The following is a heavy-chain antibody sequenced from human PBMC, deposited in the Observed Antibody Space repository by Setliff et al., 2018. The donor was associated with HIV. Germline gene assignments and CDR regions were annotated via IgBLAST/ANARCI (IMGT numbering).Heavy chain of an antibody. CDR3: ARGHFYDTNGYYLRPFDI. V-gene: IGHV4-34*01. D-gene: IGHD3-22*01. J-gene: IGHJ3*02. Sequence: SQTLSLTCAIYGGSFSGYYWSWIRQPPGKGPEWIGEINHSGSTNCNPSLKSRVTMAVGTSKGQFSLKLTSVTAADTAVYYCARGHFYDTNGYYLRPFDIWGQGTMVTVSS. CDR2: INHSGST. CDR1: GGSFSGYY.